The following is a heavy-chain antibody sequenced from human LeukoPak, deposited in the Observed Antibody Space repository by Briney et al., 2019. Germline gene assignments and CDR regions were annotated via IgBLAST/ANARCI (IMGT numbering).Heavy chain of an antibody. V-gene: IGHV3-23*01. Sequence: PGGSLRLSCAASGFTFSSYSMNWVRQAPGKGLEWVSAISGSGGSTYYADSVKGRFTISRDNSKNTLYLQMNSLRAEDTAVYYCAKEGYDILTGYEDWGQGTLVTVSS. CDR3: AKEGYDILTGYED. J-gene: IGHJ4*02. D-gene: IGHD3-9*01. CDR1: GFTFSSYS. CDR2: ISGSGGST.